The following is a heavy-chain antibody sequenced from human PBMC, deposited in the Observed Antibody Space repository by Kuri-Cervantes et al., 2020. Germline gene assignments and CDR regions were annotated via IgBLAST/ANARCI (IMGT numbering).Heavy chain of an antibody. Sequence: SETLSLTCAVYGGSFSGYYWSWIRQPPGKGLEWIGEINHSGSTNYNPSHKSRVTISVDTSKNQFSLKLSSVTAADTAVYYCARDGRCSGGSCYSPWGQGTLVTVSS. D-gene: IGHD2-15*01. CDR1: GGSFSGYY. CDR3: ARDGRCSGGSCYSP. V-gene: IGHV4-34*01. CDR2: INHSGST. J-gene: IGHJ5*02.